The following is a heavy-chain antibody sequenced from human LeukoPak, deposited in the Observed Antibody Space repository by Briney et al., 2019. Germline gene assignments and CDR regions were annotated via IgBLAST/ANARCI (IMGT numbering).Heavy chain of an antibody. D-gene: IGHD1-26*01. Sequence: GASVKVSCKASGYTFTGYYMHWVRQAPGQGLEWMGWINPNSGGTNYAQKFQGRVTMTRDTSISTAYMELNRLRSDDTAVYYCARVVGATTDVTRYYYYYYYMDVWGKGTTVTISS. CDR1: GYTFTGYY. J-gene: IGHJ6*03. CDR3: ARVVGATTDVTRYYYYYYYMDV. CDR2: INPNSGGT. V-gene: IGHV1-2*02.